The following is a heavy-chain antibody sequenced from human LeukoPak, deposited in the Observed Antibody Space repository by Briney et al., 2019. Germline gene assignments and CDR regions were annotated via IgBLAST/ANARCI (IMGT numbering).Heavy chain of an antibody. V-gene: IGHV3-7*01. Sequence: GGSLRLSCAASGFTFSGYWMSWVRQAPGKGLEWVAKTKEDGSEKFYVDSVKGWFTISRDNAKNSLYLQMNSLRAEDTAVYYCARDGGVAGLFDYWGQGTLVTVSS. CDR3: ARDGGVAGLFDY. CDR1: GFTFSGYW. J-gene: IGHJ4*02. D-gene: IGHD6-19*01. CDR2: TKEDGSEK.